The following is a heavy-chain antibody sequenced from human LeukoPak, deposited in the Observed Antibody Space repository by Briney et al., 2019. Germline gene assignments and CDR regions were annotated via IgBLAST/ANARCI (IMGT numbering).Heavy chain of an antibody. Sequence: ASVKVSFKASGYTFTGYYMHWVRQAPGQGLEWMGWINPNSGDTNYAEKVQGRVTMTRDTSISTAYMDLRRLRSDDTAVYYCARDYSSSSGYFDYWGQGTLVTVSS. J-gene: IGHJ4*02. CDR1: GYTFTGYY. CDR3: ARDYSSSSGYFDY. V-gene: IGHV1-2*02. D-gene: IGHD6-6*01. CDR2: INPNSGDT.